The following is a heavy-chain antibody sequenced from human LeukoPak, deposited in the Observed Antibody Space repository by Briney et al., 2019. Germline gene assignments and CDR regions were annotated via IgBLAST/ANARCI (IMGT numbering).Heavy chain of an antibody. D-gene: IGHD3-10*01. V-gene: IGHV4-59*01. J-gene: IGHJ6*04. CDR3: ARDLRNYYGSGSYMNYYYYGIDV. CDR1: GGSISSYY. Sequence: SETLSLTCTVSGGSISSYYWSWIRQPPGKGLEWIGYIYYSGSTNYNPSLKSRVTISVDTSKNQFSLKLSSVTAADTAVYYCARDLRNYYGSGSYMNYYYYGIDVWGKGTTVTVSS. CDR2: IYYSGST.